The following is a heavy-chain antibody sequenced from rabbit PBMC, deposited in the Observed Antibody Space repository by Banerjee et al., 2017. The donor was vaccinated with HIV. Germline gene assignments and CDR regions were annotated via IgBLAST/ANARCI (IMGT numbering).Heavy chain of an antibody. CDR3: ARAAGYGGYGYATGFNL. V-gene: IGHV1S40*01. CDR2: IYVGSGGSD. CDR1: GFSFSRNYH. J-gene: IGHJ4*01. D-gene: IGHD6-1*01. Sequence: QSLEESGGDLVKPGASLTLTCTASGFSFSRNYHMCWVRQAPGKGLEWIACIYVGSGGSDYYADWAKGRFTISKTSSTMVTLQMTSLTAADTATYFCARAAGYGGYGYATGFNLWGPGTLVTVS.